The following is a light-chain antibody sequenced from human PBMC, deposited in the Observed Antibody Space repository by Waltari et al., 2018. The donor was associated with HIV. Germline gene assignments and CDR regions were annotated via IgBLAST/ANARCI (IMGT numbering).Light chain of an antibody. CDR1: TTDIGADTR. Sequence: QPALTRPPTVSGSLGQSVTISCTRTTTDIGADTRVSWYQQSPGTAPKLRIYEVTHRPSGVPVRFSGSKSGNTASLTISGLQADDEADYYCSSYTTSSTWVFGGGTKLTVL. CDR2: EVT. J-gene: IGLJ3*02. CDR3: SSYTTSSTWV. V-gene: IGLV2-18*02.